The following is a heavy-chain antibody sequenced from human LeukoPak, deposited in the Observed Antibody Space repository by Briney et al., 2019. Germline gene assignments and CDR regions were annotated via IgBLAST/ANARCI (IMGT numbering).Heavy chain of an antibody. CDR3: AKAPYYYYYYMDV. Sequence: PGGSLRLSCAASGFTFSSYGMHWVRQAPGKGLEWVAFIRYDGSNKYYADSVKGRFTISRDNSKNTLYLQMNSLRAEDTAVYYCAKAPYYYYYYMDVWGKGTTVTVSS. V-gene: IGHV3-30*02. J-gene: IGHJ6*03. CDR2: IRYDGSNK. CDR1: GFTFSSYG.